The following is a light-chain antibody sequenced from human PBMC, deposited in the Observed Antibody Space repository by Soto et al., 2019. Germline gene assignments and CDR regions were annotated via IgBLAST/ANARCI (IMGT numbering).Light chain of an antibody. CDR1: QSITTN. V-gene: IGKV3-15*01. J-gene: IGKJ4*01. CDR2: GAS. CDR3: QQYNDWPPLT. Sequence: EKVLTQSPVTLSVSLGERATLSCRASQSITTNLAWYQQKPGQAPRLLIFGASNRATAIPARFSGSGSGTECSLTISSLQSEDSAIYYCQQYNDWPPLTFGGGTKVEI.